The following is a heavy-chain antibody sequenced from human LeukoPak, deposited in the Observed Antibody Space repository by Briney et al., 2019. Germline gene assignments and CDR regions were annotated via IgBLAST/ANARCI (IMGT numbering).Heavy chain of an antibody. D-gene: IGHD1-14*01. CDR2: IKEDKGEK. CDR3: ARDRGGRTGFDD. CDR1: GFTFTRYG. V-gene: IGHV3-7*04. Sequence: PGGSLSLSCAASGFTFTRYGMSGVRQAPAKGRDWMAFIKEDKGEKNYVNPLKGGFTISRDKAENALYLQRYSLRAEDTAVYYCARDRGGRTGFDDWGQGTLVTVSS. J-gene: IGHJ4*02.